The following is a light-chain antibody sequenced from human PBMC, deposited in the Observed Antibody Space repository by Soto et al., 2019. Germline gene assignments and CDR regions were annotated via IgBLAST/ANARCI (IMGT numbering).Light chain of an antibody. CDR2: WAS. V-gene: IGKV4-1*01. Sequence: DIVMTQSPDSLAVSLGERATINCKSSQSVLYSSNNKQYLAWYQQKPGQPPKLLIYWASTRESGVPDRFSGSGSGTDFTLTISSLQAEDVAVYYCQQYYSTPPTFGQGTKVEIK. CDR3: QQYYSTPPT. CDR1: QSVLYSSNNKQY. J-gene: IGKJ1*01.